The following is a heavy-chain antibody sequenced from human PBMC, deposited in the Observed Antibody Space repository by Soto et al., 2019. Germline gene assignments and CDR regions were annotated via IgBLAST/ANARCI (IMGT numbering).Heavy chain of an antibody. CDR3: ARDRPISYYGSGSYGFDY. D-gene: IGHD3-10*01. CDR1: GYTFTSYA. J-gene: IGHJ4*02. V-gene: IGHV1-18*01. CDR2: ISAYNGNT. Sequence: QVQLVQSGAEVKKPGASVKVSCKASGYTFTSYAISWVRQAPGQGLEWMGWISAYNGNTNYAQKLQGRVTMTTDTSTSTAYMELRSVRSDDPAVYYCARDRPISYYGSGSYGFDYWGQGTLVTVSS.